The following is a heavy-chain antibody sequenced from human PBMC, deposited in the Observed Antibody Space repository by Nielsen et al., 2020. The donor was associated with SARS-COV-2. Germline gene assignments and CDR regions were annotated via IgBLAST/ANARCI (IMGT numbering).Heavy chain of an antibody. V-gene: IGHV1-2*06. CDR2: INPYSGGT. Sequence: ASVKVSCKASGYTFIGYYIHWLRQAPGQGLEWMGRINPYSGGTNYAQKFQGTVTMTRDASISTVYMELTSDDTAVYYCARARATIFGLVMSYGMDVWGQGTTVAVSS. CDR3: ARARATIFGLVMSYGMDV. CDR1: GYTFIGYY. D-gene: IGHD3/OR15-3a*01. J-gene: IGHJ6*02.